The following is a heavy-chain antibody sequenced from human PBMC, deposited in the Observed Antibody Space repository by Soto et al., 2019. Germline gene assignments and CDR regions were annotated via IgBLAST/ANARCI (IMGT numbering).Heavy chain of an antibody. J-gene: IGHJ4*02. D-gene: IGHD6-19*01. CDR1: GYSFTSYW. CDR2: IYPGDSDT. CDR3: ARLFDTSGWYDY. Sequence: GESLKISCKGSGYSFTSYWIGWVRQMPGKGLERMGIIYPGDSDTRYSPSFQGQVTISADKSITTTYLQWSSPKASDTAIYYCARLFDTSGWYDYWGQGTLVTVS. V-gene: IGHV5-51*01.